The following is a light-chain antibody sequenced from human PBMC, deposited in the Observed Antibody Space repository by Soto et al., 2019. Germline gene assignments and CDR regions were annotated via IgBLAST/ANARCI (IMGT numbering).Light chain of an antibody. V-gene: IGLV2-23*02. Sequence: QSALTQPASVSGSPGQSITISCTGTSSDVGSYNLVSWYQQHPGKAPKLMIYEVSKRPSGVSNRFSGSKSGNTASLTISGLQAEDEADDYCCSYAGSSTLVFRGGTQLTGL. CDR3: CSYAGSSTLV. J-gene: IGLJ2*01. CDR1: SSDVGSYNL. CDR2: EVS.